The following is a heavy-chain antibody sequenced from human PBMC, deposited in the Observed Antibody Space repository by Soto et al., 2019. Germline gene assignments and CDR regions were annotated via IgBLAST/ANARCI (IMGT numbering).Heavy chain of an antibody. V-gene: IGHV1-69*12. Sequence: QVQLVQSGAEVKKPGSSVKVSCKASGSTFSTYAISWVRQAPGQGLEWMGGIIPFFGTANYAQRFQGRATIDADESTSTTYMELSSLSSEDTAVYYCARDSATAGGAVFDYWGQGTLVSVSS. CDR3: ARDSATAGGAVFDY. D-gene: IGHD2-15*01. J-gene: IGHJ4*02. CDR2: IIPFFGTA. CDR1: GSTFSTYA.